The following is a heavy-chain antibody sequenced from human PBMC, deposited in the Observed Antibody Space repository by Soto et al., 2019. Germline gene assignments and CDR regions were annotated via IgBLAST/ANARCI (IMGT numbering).Heavy chain of an antibody. D-gene: IGHD3-10*01. Sequence: EAQLVESGGGLVQPGGSLRLSCAASGFTFSGFALHWVRQAPGKGLECVSAISRAAGSIYYVDSVKGRFTISRDNSKTTLYLQMDSLRDEDTAIYLCATAFEGSGSYYKPLYFDRWGRGTQVTVSS. CDR1: GFTFSGFA. CDR2: ISRAAGSI. V-gene: IGHV3-64*07. CDR3: ATAFEGSGSYYKPLYFDR. J-gene: IGHJ4*02.